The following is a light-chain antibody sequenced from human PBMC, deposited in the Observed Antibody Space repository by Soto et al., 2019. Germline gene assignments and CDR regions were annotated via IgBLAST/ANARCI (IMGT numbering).Light chain of an antibody. V-gene: IGKV3-15*01. J-gene: IGKJ3*01. CDR3: QQYNNWPFT. Sequence: EIVMTQSPATLSVSPGERATLSCRASQSVSSNLAWYQQKPGQAPRLLIYGASTRATGIPARFSGSESGTEFTLTISSLQSEAFAVYYCQQYNNWPFTFGPGTKVDI. CDR1: QSVSSN. CDR2: GAS.